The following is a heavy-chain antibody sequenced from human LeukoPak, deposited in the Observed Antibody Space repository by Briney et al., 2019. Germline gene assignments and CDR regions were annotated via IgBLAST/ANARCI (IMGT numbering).Heavy chain of an antibody. CDR2: ISSSGRSI. V-gene: IGHV3-48*02. Sequence: GGSLRLSCAASGXTFSAYSMNWVRQAPGKGLEWVSYISSSGRSIYYADSVKGRFTVSRDNARNTLFLQMNSLRDEDTALYYCASTRSTSDWYTRGFEYWGQGTLVTVSS. J-gene: IGHJ4*02. CDR3: ASTRSTSDWYTRGFEY. CDR1: GXTFSAYS. D-gene: IGHD6-19*01.